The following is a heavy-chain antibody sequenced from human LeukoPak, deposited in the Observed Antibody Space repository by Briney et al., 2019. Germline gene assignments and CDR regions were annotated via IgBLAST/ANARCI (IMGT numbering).Heavy chain of an antibody. D-gene: IGHD3-10*01. CDR1: GGSISSYYW. V-gene: IGHV2-70*11. J-gene: IGHJ4*02. Sequence: TLSLTCTVSGGSISSYYWSWIRQPPGKALEWVARIDWDDDKYYSPSLRTRLTISKDTSKNQVVLTMTNMDPVDTATYYCARTPNYYASGYYFDYWGQGTLVTVSS. CDR2: IDWDDDK. CDR3: ARTPNYYASGYYFDY.